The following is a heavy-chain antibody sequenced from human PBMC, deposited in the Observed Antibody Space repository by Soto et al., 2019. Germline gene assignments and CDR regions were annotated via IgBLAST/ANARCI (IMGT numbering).Heavy chain of an antibody. J-gene: IGHJ4*02. D-gene: IGHD6-6*01. Sequence: SETLSLTCAVYGGSFSGYYWSWIRQPPGKGLEWIGEINHSGSTNYNPSLKSRVTISVDTSKNQFSLKLSSVTAADTAVYYCARRGLPPTQSIAARSPLDCWGQGTLVTVSS. V-gene: IGHV4-34*01. CDR1: GGSFSGYY. CDR2: INHSGST. CDR3: ARRGLPPTQSIAARSPLDC.